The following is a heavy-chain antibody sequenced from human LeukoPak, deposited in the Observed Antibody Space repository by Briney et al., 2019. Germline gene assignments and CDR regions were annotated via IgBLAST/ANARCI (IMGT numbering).Heavy chain of an antibody. CDR2: IYTSGST. Sequence: SETLSLTCTVSGGSITSGSYYWSWIRQPAGKGLEWIGRIYTSGSTNYNPSLKSRVTISVDTSKNQFSLKLSSVTAADTAVYYCARAGPFGNWFDPWGQGTLVTVSS. D-gene: IGHD3-10*01. J-gene: IGHJ5*02. CDR1: GGSITSGSYY. CDR3: ARAGPFGNWFDP. V-gene: IGHV4-61*02.